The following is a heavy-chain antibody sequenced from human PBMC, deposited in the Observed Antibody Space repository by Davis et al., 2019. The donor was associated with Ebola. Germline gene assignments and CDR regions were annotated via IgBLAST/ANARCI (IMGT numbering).Heavy chain of an antibody. Sequence: MPGGSLRLSCAASGFTFSSYAMHWVRQAPGQRLEWMGWIHGGNGNRKYSQKLQGRVTMTTDTSTSTAYMELRSLRSEDTAVYYCARDLTTSFYYYGMDVWGKGTTVTVSS. CDR2: IHGGNGNR. D-gene: IGHD4-17*01. J-gene: IGHJ6*04. CDR3: ARDLTTSFYYYGMDV. CDR1: GFTFSSYA. V-gene: IGHV1-3*01.